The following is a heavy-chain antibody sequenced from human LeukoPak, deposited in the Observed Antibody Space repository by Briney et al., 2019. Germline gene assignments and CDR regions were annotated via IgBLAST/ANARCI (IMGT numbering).Heavy chain of an antibody. J-gene: IGHJ3*02. CDR1: GSTFSSYA. Sequence: GGSLRLSCAATGSTFSSYAVSWVRQAPGKGLEWVSSLSGSGAGTYYADSVKGRFTISRDSSKNTLYLQMDSLRAEDTAVYYCARGTAFDIWGQGTMVTVSS. CDR3: ARGTAFDI. CDR2: LSGSGAGT. V-gene: IGHV3-23*01.